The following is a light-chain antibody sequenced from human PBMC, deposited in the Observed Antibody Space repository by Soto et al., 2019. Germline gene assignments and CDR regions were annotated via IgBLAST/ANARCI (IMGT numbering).Light chain of an antibody. CDR2: GGS. Sequence: ENLINLSPATLSVYTGERATLSCRASQRVSTNLAWYQQKPGQSPRLLIYGGSYRATGAPARFSGYGSGTDFTLTISRLEPEDFAVYYCQQYGSSLWTFGQGTKVDI. CDR1: QRVSTN. CDR3: QQYGSSLWT. V-gene: IGKV3-20*01. J-gene: IGKJ1*01.